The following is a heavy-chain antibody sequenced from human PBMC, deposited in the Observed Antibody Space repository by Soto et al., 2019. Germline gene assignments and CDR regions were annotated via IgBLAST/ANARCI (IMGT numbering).Heavy chain of an antibody. CDR3: SRDPRPGSGPLLFLVAYEMDV. J-gene: IGHJ6*02. D-gene: IGHD3-10*01. Sequence: EVKLVESGGGLVKPGGSLRLSCAASGFTFSSYSMNWVRQAPGKGLEWVSSVNSGSSYIYYAESVKGRFTISRDNAKNALYLQMNSLRVEDTAVYYCSRDPRPGSGPLLFLVAYEMDVWGQGTTVTVSS. V-gene: IGHV3-21*01. CDR2: VNSGSSYI. CDR1: GFTFSSYS.